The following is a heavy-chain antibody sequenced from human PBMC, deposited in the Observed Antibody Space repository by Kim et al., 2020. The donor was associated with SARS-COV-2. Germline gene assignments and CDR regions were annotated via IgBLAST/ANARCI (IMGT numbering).Heavy chain of an antibody. CDR1: GGSVSSGSYY. CDR3: ARGRQMLGFGELLVGGTYWFDP. Sequence: SETLSLTCTVSGGSVSSGSYYWSWIRQPPGKGLEWIGYIYYSGSTNYNPSLKSRVTISVDTSKNQFSLKLSSVTAADTAVYYCARGRQMLGFGELLVGGTYWFDPWGQGTLVTVSS. CDR2: IYYSGST. V-gene: IGHV4-61*01. J-gene: IGHJ5*02. D-gene: IGHD3-10*01.